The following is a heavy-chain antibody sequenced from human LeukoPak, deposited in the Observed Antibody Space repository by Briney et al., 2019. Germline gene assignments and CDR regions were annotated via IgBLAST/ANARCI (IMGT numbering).Heavy chain of an antibody. CDR3: ARQIGVGATANYYYYYMDV. J-gene: IGHJ6*03. Sequence: GESLKISCXGSGYSFTSYWIGWVRQMPGKGLEWMGIIYPGDSDTRYSPSFQGQVTISADKSISTAYLQWSSLKASDTAMYYCARQIGVGATANYYYYYMDVWGKGTTVTVSS. CDR2: IYPGDSDT. D-gene: IGHD1-26*01. V-gene: IGHV5-51*01. CDR1: GYSFTSYW.